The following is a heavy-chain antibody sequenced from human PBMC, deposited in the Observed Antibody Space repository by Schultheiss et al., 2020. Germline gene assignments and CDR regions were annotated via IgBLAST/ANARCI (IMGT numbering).Heavy chain of an antibody. J-gene: IGHJ4*02. CDR1: GFTFSSYW. D-gene: IGHD5-12*01. CDR3: ARDTGGYRWNYFDY. V-gene: IGHV3-74*01. Sequence: GESLKISCAASGFTFSSYWMHWVRQAPGKGLVWVSRINSDGSSTSYADSVKGRFTISRDNAKNTLYLQMNSLRAEDTAVYYCARDTGGYRWNYFDYWGQGTLVTVSS. CDR2: INSDGSST.